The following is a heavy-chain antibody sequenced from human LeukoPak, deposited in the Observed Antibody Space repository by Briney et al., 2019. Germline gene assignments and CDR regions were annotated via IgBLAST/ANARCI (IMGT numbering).Heavy chain of an antibody. CDR3: ARDPTIAAAGTGNY. J-gene: IGHJ4*02. CDR2: MNPNSGNT. CDR1: GYTFTSYD. Sequence: ASVKVSCKASGYTFTSYDINWVRQATGQGLEWMGWMNPNSGNTGYAQKFQGRVTITRNTSISTAYMELSSLRAEDTAVYYCARDPTIAAAGTGNYWGQGTLVTVSS. D-gene: IGHD6-13*01. V-gene: IGHV1-8*03.